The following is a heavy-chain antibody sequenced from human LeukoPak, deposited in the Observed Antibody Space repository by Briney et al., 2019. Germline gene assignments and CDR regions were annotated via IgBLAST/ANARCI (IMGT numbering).Heavy chain of an antibody. J-gene: IGHJ4*02. CDR2: VYSGGQT. Sequence: GGSLRLSCAASGFTVNSKYMSWVRQAPGTGLEWVSVVYSGGQTYYADSVKGRFTISRDNAKNSLYLQMNSLRAEDTALYYCAKDSSSWLDYWGQGTLVTVSS. V-gene: IGHV3-53*05. CDR1: GFTVNSKY. D-gene: IGHD6-13*01. CDR3: AKDSSSWLDY.